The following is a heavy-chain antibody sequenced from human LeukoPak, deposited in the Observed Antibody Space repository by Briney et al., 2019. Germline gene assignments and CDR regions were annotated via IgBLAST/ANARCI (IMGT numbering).Heavy chain of an antibody. CDR3: AKGVGGSANYYYMDV. V-gene: IGHV3-30*02. CDR1: GFAFSRHG. J-gene: IGHJ6*03. Sequence: PGGSLRLSCAASGFAFSRHGIHWVRQAPGKGLEWVAFIPYDGSNKFYADSVKGRFTISRDNSKNTLYLQMNSLRAEDTALYYCAKGVGGSANYYYMDVWGKGTTVTVSS. D-gene: IGHD3-10*01. CDR2: IPYDGSNK.